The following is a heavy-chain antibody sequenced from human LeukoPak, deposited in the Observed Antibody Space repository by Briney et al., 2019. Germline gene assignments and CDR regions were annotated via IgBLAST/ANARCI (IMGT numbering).Heavy chain of an antibody. V-gene: IGHV1-18*01. CDR2: TNSYSGNT. CDR3: ARDRSGGTYYVY. D-gene: IGHD1-26*01. CDR1: GYTFTSYG. Sequence: ASVKVSCKASGYTFTSYGISSLRQAPGQGLEWMGWTNSYSGNTNYAQKFQGRVTMTTDTSTTTVYMELRSLTSDDTAVYYCARDRSGGTYYVYCGQGALVTASS. J-gene: IGHJ4*02.